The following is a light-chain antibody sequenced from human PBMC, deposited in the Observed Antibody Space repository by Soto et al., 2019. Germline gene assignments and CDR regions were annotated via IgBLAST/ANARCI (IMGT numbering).Light chain of an antibody. V-gene: IGKV1-5*03. CDR2: QAS. Sequence: DIQMTQSPSTLSASVGDRVSITCRASQSISRQLAWYQQKPGKAPNLLIYQASNLETGVPSRFTGSGSGTEFTLTISSLQPDDLATYYGLQYQSYLTFGQGTKVEVK. CDR1: QSISRQ. J-gene: IGKJ1*01. CDR3: LQYQSYLT.